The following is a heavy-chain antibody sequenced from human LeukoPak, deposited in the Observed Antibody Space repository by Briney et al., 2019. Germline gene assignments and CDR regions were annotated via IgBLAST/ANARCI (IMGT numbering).Heavy chain of an antibody. J-gene: IGHJ4*02. V-gene: IGHV4-30-4*01. CDR2: IYYSGST. D-gene: IGHD5-12*01. Sequence: SETLSLTCTVSGGSISSGDYYWSWIRQPPGKGLEWIGYIYYSGSTYYNPSLKSRVTISVDTSKNQFSLKLSSVTAADTAVYCCYSGYDYQGDYWGQGTLVTVSS. CDR3: YSGYDYQGDY. CDR1: GGSISSGDYY.